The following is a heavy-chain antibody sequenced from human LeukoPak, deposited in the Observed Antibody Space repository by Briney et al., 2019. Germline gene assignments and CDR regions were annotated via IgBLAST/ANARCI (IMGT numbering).Heavy chain of an antibody. J-gene: IGHJ4*02. CDR1: GYTFTGHY. D-gene: IGHD6-13*01. Sequence: ASVKVSCKASGYTFTGHYVHWVRQAAGQGLEWMGISNPRGGGANYAQTFQGRVTMTRDTSSNTIYMELSSLRSDDTAVYYCAREATSRLVPASAGKDLDYWGQGTLVTVS. V-gene: IGHV1-46*01. CDR2: SNPRGGGA. CDR3: AREATSRLVPASAGKDLDY.